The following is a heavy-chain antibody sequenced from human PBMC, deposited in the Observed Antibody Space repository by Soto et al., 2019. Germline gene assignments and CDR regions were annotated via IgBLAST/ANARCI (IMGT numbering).Heavy chain of an antibody. CDR2: ISSSGYI. CDR3: ARAREPEYSSSIFFDY. D-gene: IGHD6-6*01. Sequence: GGSLRLSCAASGFNFNSYTINWVRQAPGKRLEWLSSISSSGYIFSTDSVRGRFTISRDISENKIFLELNGLTVDDTAVYYCARAREPEYSSSIFFDYWGRGTVVTVSS. J-gene: IGHJ4*01. CDR1: GFNFNSYT. V-gene: IGHV3-21*04.